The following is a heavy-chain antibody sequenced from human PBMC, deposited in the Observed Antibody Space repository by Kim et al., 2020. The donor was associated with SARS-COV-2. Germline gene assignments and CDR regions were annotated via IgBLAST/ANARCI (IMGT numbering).Heavy chain of an antibody. CDR3: ASHYCSSTSCHDY. D-gene: IGHD2-2*01. J-gene: IGHJ4*02. Sequence: YAQKFQGRVTITADESTSTAYMELSSLRSEDTAVYYCASHYCSSTSCHDYWGQGTLVTVSS. V-gene: IGHV1-69*01.